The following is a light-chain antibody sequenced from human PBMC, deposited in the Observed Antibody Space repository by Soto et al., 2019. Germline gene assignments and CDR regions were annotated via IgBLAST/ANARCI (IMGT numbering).Light chain of an antibody. CDR1: SSDVGGYNF. V-gene: IGLV2-14*03. J-gene: IGLJ1*01. CDR2: DVN. CDR3: TSYTSSITYV. Sequence: QSALTQPASVSGSPGQSITISCTGTSSDVGGYNFVSWYQHHPGKAPKLIIYDVNSRPLGVSNRFSGSKSGNTASLTISGLQAEDEADYYCTSYTSSITYVFGTGTKVTVL.